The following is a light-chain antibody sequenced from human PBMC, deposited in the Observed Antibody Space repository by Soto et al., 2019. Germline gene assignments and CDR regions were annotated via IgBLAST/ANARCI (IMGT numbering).Light chain of an antibody. V-gene: IGKV3-11*01. CDR3: QQRSNWPP. J-gene: IGKJ5*01. CDR1: QSVSSY. CDR2: DAS. Sequence: EIVLTQSPATLSLSPGERATLACRASQSVSSYLAWYQQKPGQAPRLLIYDASNRATGIPARFSGSGSGTDFTLTISSLEPEDFAVYYCQQRSNWPPFGQGTGLEIK.